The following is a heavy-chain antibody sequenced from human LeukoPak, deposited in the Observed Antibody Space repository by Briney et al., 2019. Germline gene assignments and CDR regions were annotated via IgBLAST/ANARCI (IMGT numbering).Heavy chain of an antibody. J-gene: IGHJ6*03. Sequence: SVTLSLTCTVSGGSISSSSYYWGWIRQPPGKGLEWIGSIYYSGSTYYNPSLKSRVTISVDTSKNQFSLKLSSVTAADTAVYYCARVENAGYYYYYYMDVWGKGTTVTVSS. V-gene: IGHV4-39*07. CDR3: ARVENAGYYYYYYMDV. D-gene: IGHD2-8*01. CDR1: GGSISSSSYY. CDR2: IYYSGST.